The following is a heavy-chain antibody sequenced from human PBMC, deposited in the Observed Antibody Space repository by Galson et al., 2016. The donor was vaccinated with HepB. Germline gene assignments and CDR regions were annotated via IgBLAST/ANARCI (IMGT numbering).Heavy chain of an antibody. CDR1: GDSISSGNW. CDR2: IYHGGST. Sequence: SETLSLTCAVSGDSISSGNWWTWVRQPPEKGLEWIGEIYHGGSTTYNPSLESRVTMSVDKSKNQFSLTMRSVTAADTAVYFCAKTVQLKRHFDSWGQGALVTVSS. V-gene: IGHV4-4*02. D-gene: IGHD1-1*01. J-gene: IGHJ4*02. CDR3: AKTVQLKRHFDS.